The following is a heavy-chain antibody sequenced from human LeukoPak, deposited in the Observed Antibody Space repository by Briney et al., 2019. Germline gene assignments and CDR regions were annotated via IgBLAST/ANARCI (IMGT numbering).Heavy chain of an antibody. Sequence: SPARPVSGRSITSRSYYCGRLHQPPWKGLQWIASSFYSGSTCHNPYLKSRVTKCVDTSKGQFSLELSAVTAADTAVYFCARHPLKAYVSGWFDRWGEGSMV. CDR1: GRSITSRSYY. J-gene: IGHJ5*02. CDR3: ARHPLKAYVSGWFDR. V-gene: IGHV4-39*01. CDR2: SFYSGST. D-gene: IGHD3-16*01.